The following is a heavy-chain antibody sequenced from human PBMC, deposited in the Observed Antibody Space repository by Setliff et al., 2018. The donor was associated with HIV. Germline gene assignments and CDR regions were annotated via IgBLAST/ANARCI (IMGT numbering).Heavy chain of an antibody. CDR3: ARGDYDILTGYYTRLPDY. CDR2: INHSGST. D-gene: IGHD3-9*01. J-gene: IGHJ4*02. CDR1: GGSFSGYY. V-gene: IGHV4-34*01. Sequence: NPSETLSLTCAVYGGSFSGYYWSWIRQPPGKGLEWIGEINHSGSTNYNPSLKSRVTISVDTSKNQFSLKLSSVTAADTAVYYCARGDYDILTGYYTRLPDYWGQGTLVTVSS.